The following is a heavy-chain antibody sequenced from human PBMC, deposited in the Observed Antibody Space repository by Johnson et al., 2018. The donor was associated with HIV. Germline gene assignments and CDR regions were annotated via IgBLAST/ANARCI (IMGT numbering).Heavy chain of an antibody. CDR3: AGADWNHGGAFDI. D-gene: IGHD1-1*01. CDR2: INSDGSST. V-gene: IGHV3-74*02. Sequence: VQLVESGGGLVQPGRSLRLSCAASGFTFSSYWMHWVRQAPGKGLVWVSRINSDGSSTSYADSVKGRFTISRDNAKNTLYLQMNSLRAEDTAVYYCAGADWNHGGAFDIWGQGTMVSVSS. CDR1: GFTFSSYW. J-gene: IGHJ3*02.